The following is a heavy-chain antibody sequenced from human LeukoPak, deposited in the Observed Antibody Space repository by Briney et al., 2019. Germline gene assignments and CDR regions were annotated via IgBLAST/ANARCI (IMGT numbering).Heavy chain of an antibody. CDR1: GGSISSATYY. V-gene: IGHV4-61*09. Sequence: SETLSLTCTVSGGSISSATYYWSWIRQPAGKGLEWIGHMYTSGSTNYNPSLKSRVTISVDTSKNRSSLKLNSVTASDTAVYYCARDHPFGIFDYWGQGTLVTVSS. D-gene: IGHD1-14*01. J-gene: IGHJ4*02. CDR3: ARDHPFGIFDY. CDR2: MYTSGST.